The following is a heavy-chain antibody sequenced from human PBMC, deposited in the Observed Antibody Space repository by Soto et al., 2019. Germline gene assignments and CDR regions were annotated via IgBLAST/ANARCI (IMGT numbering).Heavy chain of an antibody. CDR3: ASPWDGYYDILTGYGYYYYYGMDV. D-gene: IGHD3-9*01. CDR1: GGTFSSYA. CDR2: IIPIFGTA. Sequence: ASVKVSCKASGGTFSSYAIGWVRQAPGQGLEWMGGIIPIFGTANYAQKFQGRVTITADESTSTAYMELSSLRSEDTAVYYCASPWDGYYDILTGYGYYYYYGMDVWGQGTMVTVSS. V-gene: IGHV1-69*13. J-gene: IGHJ6*02.